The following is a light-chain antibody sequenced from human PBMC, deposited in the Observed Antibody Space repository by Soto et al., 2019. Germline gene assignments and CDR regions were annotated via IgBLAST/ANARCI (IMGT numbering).Light chain of an antibody. CDR1: QSISSNS. CDR2: GAS. Sequence: EIVLTQSPGTLSLSPGERATLSCRASQSISSNSLAWFQQKPGQAPRLLIYGASTRATGIADRFSGSGSGTDLTLTISRLEPEDFAVYYCQQYGRSPPNAFGQGTKLEIK. V-gene: IGKV3-20*01. CDR3: QQYGRSPPNA. J-gene: IGKJ2*01.